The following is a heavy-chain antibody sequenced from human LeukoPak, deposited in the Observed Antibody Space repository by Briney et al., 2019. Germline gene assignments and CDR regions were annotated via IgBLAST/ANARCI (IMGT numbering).Heavy chain of an antibody. V-gene: IGHV3-23*01. CDR2: ISGSGGST. D-gene: IGHD2-15*01. CDR3: ARAIEDIVVVVAAFDY. CDR1: GFTFSSYG. J-gene: IGHJ4*02. Sequence: GGSLRLSCAASGFTFSSYGMSWVRQAPGKGREGVSAISGSGGSTYYADSVKGRFTISRDNSKNTLYLQMNSLRAEDTAVYYCARAIEDIVVVVAAFDYWGQGTLVTVSS.